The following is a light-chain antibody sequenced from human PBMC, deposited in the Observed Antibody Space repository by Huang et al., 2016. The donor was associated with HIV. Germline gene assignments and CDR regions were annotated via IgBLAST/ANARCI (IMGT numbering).Light chain of an antibody. Sequence: DIIMTQSPDSLAVSLGERATLNGRSSQSVYSSSTSKDYMAWFQQKPGQPPRFLLFWASTREAGVPDRCSGSGSGTHFTLTIANLEAEDAAIYYCQQYYSSPQTFGQGTRVEVK. CDR1: QSVYSSSTSKDY. CDR2: WAS. V-gene: IGKV4-1*01. J-gene: IGKJ1*01. CDR3: QQYYSSPQT.